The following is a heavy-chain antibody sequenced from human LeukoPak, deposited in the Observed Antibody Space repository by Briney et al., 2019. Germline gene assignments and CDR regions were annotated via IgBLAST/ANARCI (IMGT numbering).Heavy chain of an antibody. CDR1: GFTFDDYA. V-gene: IGHV3-9*01. J-gene: IGHJ4*02. D-gene: IGHD3-10*01. Sequence: PGRSLRLSCAASGFTFDDYAMHWVRQAPGKGLEWVSGISWNSGSIGYADSVKGRFTISRDNAKNSLYLQMNSLRAEDTALYYCTREPVLLWFGEGVYWGQGTLVTVSS. CDR2: ISWNSGSI. CDR3: TREPVLLWFGEGVY.